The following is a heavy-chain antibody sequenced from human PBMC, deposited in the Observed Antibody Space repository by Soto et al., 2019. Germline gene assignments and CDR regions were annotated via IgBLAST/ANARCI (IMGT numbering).Heavy chain of an antibody. Sequence: SEEVSVKASCYTFPSYGITWVRQAPGEGLEWMGWVNIYNGNINYEQNLQGRLTMTTDTSTSTAYMELRSLRSDDTAVYYCARFGQWQGVDSWGKGTMFTVAS. J-gene: IGHJ3*02. V-gene: IGHV1-18*04. CDR2: VNIYNGNI. D-gene: IGHD6-19*01. CDR3: ARFGQWQGVDS. CDR1: CYTFPSYG.